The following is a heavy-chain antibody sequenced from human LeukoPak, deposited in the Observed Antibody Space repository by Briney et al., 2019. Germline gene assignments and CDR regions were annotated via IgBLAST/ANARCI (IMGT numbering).Heavy chain of an antibody. CDR1: GGSFSGYY. Sequence: SETLSLTCAVYGGSFSGYYWSWIRQPPGKGLEWIGEINHSGSTSYNPSLKSRVTISVDTSKNQFSLKLSSVTAADTAVYYCARANYYDSSYYFDYWGQGTLVTVSS. V-gene: IGHV4-34*01. J-gene: IGHJ4*02. D-gene: IGHD3-22*01. CDR3: ARANYYDSSYYFDY. CDR2: INHSGST.